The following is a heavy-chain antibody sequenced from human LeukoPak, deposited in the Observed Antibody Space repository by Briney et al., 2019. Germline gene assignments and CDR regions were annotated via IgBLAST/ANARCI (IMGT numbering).Heavy chain of an antibody. V-gene: IGHV3-23*01. D-gene: IGHD6-13*01. CDR2: ISGSGGST. Sequence: ARSMCLSCAAPGFACSGYAMSWVRQAPWKRLEWVSAISGSGGSTYYADSVKGRFTISRDNSKNTLYLQMNILRAEDTAVYYCAKVWRQQLPTGAFEIWGQGTMVTVSS. J-gene: IGHJ3*02. CDR1: GFACSGYA. CDR3: AKVWRQQLPTGAFEI.